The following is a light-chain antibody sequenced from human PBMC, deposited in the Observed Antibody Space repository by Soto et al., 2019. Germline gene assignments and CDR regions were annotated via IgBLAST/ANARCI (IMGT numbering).Light chain of an antibody. CDR3: QQYNSYPIT. CDR1: QSISSW. J-gene: IGKJ5*01. V-gene: IGKV1-5*03. CDR2: KAS. Sequence: DIQMTHSPSTLSASVGDRVTITCRASQSISSWLAWYQQKPGKAPKLLIYKASSLESGVPSRFSGSGSGTEFTLTISSLRPDDFATYYCQQYNSYPITFGQGTRLEIK.